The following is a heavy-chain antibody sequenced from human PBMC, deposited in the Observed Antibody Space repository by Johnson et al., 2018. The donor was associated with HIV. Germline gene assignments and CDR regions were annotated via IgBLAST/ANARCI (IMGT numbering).Heavy chain of an antibody. CDR2: IKQEGSEQ. CDR3: ARDPGVVEAPRSRVDAFDI. D-gene: IGHD2-15*01. Sequence: VQLVESGGGLVQPGGSLRLSCAASGFTFSRYWMSWVRQATGKGLEWVDNIKQEGSEQYYVGAVKGRLTSARDNAKNSLYLQINSMRAEDTAVYYCARDPGVVEAPRSRVDAFDIWGQGTRVTVSS. V-gene: IGHV3-7*05. J-gene: IGHJ3*02. CDR1: GFTFSRYW.